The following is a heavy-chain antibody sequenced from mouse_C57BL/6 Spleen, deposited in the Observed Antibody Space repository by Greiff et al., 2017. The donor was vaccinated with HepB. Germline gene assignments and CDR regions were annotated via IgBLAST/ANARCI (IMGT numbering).Heavy chain of an antibody. J-gene: IGHJ4*01. CDR1: GYTFTSYW. Sequence: QVQLQQPGAELVKPGASVKLSCKASGYTFTSYWMQWVKQRPGQGLEWIGEIDPSDSYTNYNQKFKGKATLTVDTSSSTAYMQLSSLTSEDSAVYYCASYYYGSRDAMDYWGQGTSVTVSS. D-gene: IGHD1-1*01. V-gene: IGHV1-50*01. CDR2: IDPSDSYT. CDR3: ASYYYGSRDAMDY.